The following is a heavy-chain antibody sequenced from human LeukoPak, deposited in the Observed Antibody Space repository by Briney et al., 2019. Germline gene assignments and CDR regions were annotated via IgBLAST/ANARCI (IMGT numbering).Heavy chain of an antibody. CDR3: ARDRYCTGTSCPTHYYYGMDV. Sequence: ASVKVSCKASGYTFTSYGFSWVRQAPGQGLEWMGWISAYNGNTNYAQKLQGRVTMTTDTSTSTAYMELRSLRSDDTAVYYCARDRYCTGTSCPTHYYYGMDVWGQGTTVTVSS. V-gene: IGHV1-18*01. CDR2: ISAYNGNT. D-gene: IGHD2-2*01. CDR1: GYTFTSYG. J-gene: IGHJ6*02.